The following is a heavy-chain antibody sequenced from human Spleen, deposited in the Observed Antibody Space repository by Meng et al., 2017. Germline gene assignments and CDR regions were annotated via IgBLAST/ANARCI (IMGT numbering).Heavy chain of an antibody. Sequence: GESLKISCAASGFMFSNYAMSWVRQAPGKGLEWVSSISASGYSTYYADSVKGRFTISRDNSKNTLYLQMNSLRAEDTAVYYCARDVLLWFGEPSWAFDIWGQGTMVTVSS. D-gene: IGHD3-10*01. CDR1: GFMFSNYA. J-gene: IGHJ3*02. CDR3: ARDVLLWFGEPSWAFDI. CDR2: ISASGYST. V-gene: IGHV3-23*01.